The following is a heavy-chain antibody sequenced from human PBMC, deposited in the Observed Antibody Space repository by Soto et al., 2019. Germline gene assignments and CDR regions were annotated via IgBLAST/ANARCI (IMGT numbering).Heavy chain of an antibody. CDR1: GGSISSADYY. CDR3: AREDYGDFDFDY. V-gene: IGHV4-30-4*01. CDR2: IYYSGST. J-gene: IGHJ4*02. D-gene: IGHD4-17*01. Sequence: QVQLQESGPGLVKPSQTLSLTCTGSGGSISSADYYWSWIRQPPGKGLEWIGYIYYSGSTHYNSSLKSRVTISVDTSKNQFSLKLSSVTAADTAVYYCAREDYGDFDFDYWGQGTLVTVSS.